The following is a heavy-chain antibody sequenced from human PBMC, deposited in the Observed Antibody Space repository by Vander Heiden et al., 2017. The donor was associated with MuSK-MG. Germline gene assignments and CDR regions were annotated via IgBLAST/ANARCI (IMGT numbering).Heavy chain of an antibody. V-gene: IGHV3-23*01. J-gene: IGHJ5*02. CDR1: GFTFSSYA. Sequence: EVQLLESGGGLVQPGGSLRLSCSASGFTFSSYAMSWVGQAPGKGLEWVSAISGSGGSTYYADSVKGRFTISRDNSKNTLYLQMNSLRAEDTAVYYCAKDDVWSGSDGDWFDPWGQRTLVTVSS. CDR3: AKDDVWSGSDGDWFDP. D-gene: IGHD3-3*01. CDR2: ISGSGGST.